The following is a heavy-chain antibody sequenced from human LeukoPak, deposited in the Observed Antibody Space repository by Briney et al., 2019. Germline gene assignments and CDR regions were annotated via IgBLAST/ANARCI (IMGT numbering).Heavy chain of an antibody. CDR2: IYYSGST. D-gene: IGHD3-10*01. CDR1: GGSISSGSYY. CDR3: ARATMVRGVPFDWFDP. Sequence: TSETLSLTCTVSGGSISSGSYYWSWIRQPPGKGLEWIGYIYYSGSTNYNPSLKSRVTISVDTSKNQFSLKLSSVTAADTAVYYCARATMVRGVPFDWFDPWGQGTLVTVSS. J-gene: IGHJ5*02. V-gene: IGHV4-61*01.